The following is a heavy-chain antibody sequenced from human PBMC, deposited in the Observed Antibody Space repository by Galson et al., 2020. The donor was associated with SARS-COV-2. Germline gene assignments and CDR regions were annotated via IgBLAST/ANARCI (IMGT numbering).Heavy chain of an antibody. V-gene: IGHV4-34*01. J-gene: IGHJ4*02. CDR3: AGAVKHYYDSSAYYDY. CDR2: INHSGST. Sequence: SETLSLTCAVYGGSFSGYYWSWIRQPPGKGLEWIGKINHSGSTNYNPSLKSRVTISVDTSKSQFSLKLSSVTAADTALYYCAGAVKHYYDSSAYYDYWGQGTLVTVSS. CDR1: GGSFSGYY. D-gene: IGHD3-22*01.